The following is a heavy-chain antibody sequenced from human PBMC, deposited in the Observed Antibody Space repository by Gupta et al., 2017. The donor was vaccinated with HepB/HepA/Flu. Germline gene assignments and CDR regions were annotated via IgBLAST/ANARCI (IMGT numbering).Heavy chain of an antibody. V-gene: IGHV3-23*01. Sequence: EVQLLESGGGLVQPGGSLTLSCAVSGFSISGNAMSWVRQAPGKGLEWVSGIGSDINPHDADSVRGRFTVSRDNAKNTVYLQIKRLRGEDTAVYFWAKEVYFWSAMDVWGKGTTVKVS. J-gene: IGHJ6*03. D-gene: IGHD3-3*01. CDR2: IGSDINP. CDR1: GFSISGNA. CDR3: AKEVYFWSAMDV.